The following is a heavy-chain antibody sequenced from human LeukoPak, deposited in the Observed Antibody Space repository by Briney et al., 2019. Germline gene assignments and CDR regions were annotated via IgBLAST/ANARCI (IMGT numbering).Heavy chain of an antibody. Sequence: ASVTVSCKASGYTFTSYGISWVRQAPGQGLEWMGWISAYNGNTNYAQKLQGRVTMTTDTSTTTAYMELRSLRSDDTAVYYCARPRPAVDVVVPAANYYYMDVWGKGTTVTVSS. CDR2: ISAYNGNT. CDR1: GYTFTSYG. J-gene: IGHJ6*03. V-gene: IGHV1-18*01. D-gene: IGHD2-2*01. CDR3: ARPRPAVDVVVPAANYYYMDV.